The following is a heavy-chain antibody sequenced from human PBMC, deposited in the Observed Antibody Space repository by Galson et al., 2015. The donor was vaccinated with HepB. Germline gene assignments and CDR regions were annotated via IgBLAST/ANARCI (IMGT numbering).Heavy chain of an antibody. CDR2: IKQDGSEK. CDR1: GFTFRSYW. Sequence: SLRLSCAASGFTFRSYWMSWVRQAPGKGLEWVANIKQDGSEKYYVDSVKGRFTIPRDNAKNSLYLQMNSLRAEDTAVYYCARDRRRMYYDFWSRTPDYYGMDVWGQGTTVTVSS. J-gene: IGHJ6*02. V-gene: IGHV3-7*03. CDR3: ARDRRRMYYDFWSRTPDYYGMDV. D-gene: IGHD3-3*01.